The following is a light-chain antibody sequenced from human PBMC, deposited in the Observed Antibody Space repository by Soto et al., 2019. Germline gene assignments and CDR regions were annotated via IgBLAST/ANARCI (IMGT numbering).Light chain of an antibody. Sequence: QSVLTQPPSVSGAPGQRVTISCTGSRSNIGAGYDVHWYQQIPGAAPKLLIYGNSNRPSGVPDRFSGSKSGTSASLAITGLQAEDEADYYCQSYDASLSDDVVFGGGTKLTVL. CDR1: RSNIGAGYD. CDR3: QSYDASLSDDVV. V-gene: IGLV1-40*01. CDR2: GNS. J-gene: IGLJ2*01.